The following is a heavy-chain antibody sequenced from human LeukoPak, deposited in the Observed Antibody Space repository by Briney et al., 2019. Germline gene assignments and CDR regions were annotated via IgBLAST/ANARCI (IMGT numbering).Heavy chain of an antibody. V-gene: IGHV3-53*01. D-gene: IGHD3-10*01. J-gene: IGHJ4*02. CDR2: LYTGGDT. CDR1: GFTVSAHY. Sequence: GGSLRLSCAVSGFTVSAHYMSWVCQAPGKGLECVSFLYTGGDTYYADSVKGRFTISRDNSKNTLYLQMNSLRAEDTAVYYCARGPGSRGIFDYWGQRTLVTVSS. CDR3: ARGPGSRGIFDY.